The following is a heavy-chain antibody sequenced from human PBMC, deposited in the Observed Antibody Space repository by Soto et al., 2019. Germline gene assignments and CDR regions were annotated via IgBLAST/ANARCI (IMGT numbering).Heavy chain of an antibody. Sequence: GGSLRLSCAASGFTFSSYAMSWVRQAPGKGLEWVSAISGSGGSTYYADSVKGRFTISRDNSKNTLYLQMNSLRAEDTAVYYCAKAYSGSYAGVNYFDYWGQGTLVTVSS. CDR1: GFTFSSYA. CDR2: ISGSGGST. CDR3: AKAYSGSYAGVNYFDY. J-gene: IGHJ4*02. V-gene: IGHV3-23*01. D-gene: IGHD1-26*01.